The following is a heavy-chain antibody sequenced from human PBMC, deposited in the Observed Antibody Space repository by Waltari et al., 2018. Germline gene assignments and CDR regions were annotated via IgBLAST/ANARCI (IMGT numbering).Heavy chain of an antibody. D-gene: IGHD6-13*01. CDR2: MNPNSGNT. CDR3: ATSSSRLGSY. CDR1: GNTFTIYD. J-gene: IGHJ4*02. Sequence: QVQLVQSGAEVKKPGALVQVSCKATGNTFTIYDINWVRQATGQGLEWMGWMNPNSGNTGYAQKFQGRVTMTRNTSISTAYMELSSLRAEDTAVYYCATSSSRLGSYWGQGTLVTVSS. V-gene: IGHV1-8*01.